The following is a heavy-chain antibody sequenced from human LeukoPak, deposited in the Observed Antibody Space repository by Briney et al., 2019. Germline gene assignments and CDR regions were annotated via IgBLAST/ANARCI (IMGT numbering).Heavy chain of an antibody. J-gene: IGHJ3*02. D-gene: IGHD3-22*01. CDR3: AKLRLDDSSGYLAVGAFDI. CDR2: IYTSGST. V-gene: IGHV4-4*09. Sequence: SETLSLTCTVSGGSISSYYWSWIRQPPGKGLEWIGYIYTSGSTNYNPSLKSRVTISVDTSKNQFSLKLSSVTAADTAVYYCAKLRLDDSSGYLAVGAFDIWGQGTMVNVSS. CDR1: GGSISSYY.